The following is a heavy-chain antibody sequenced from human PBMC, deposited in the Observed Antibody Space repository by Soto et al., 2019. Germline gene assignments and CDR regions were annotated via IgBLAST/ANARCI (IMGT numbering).Heavy chain of an antibody. Sequence: ASVKVSCKASGYTFTNYGISWVRQAPGQGLEWMGWISAYNGNTNYAQKLQGRVTMTTDTSTSTAYMELRSLRSDDTAVYYCARMYYDSSGYYYLDYWGQGTLVTVSS. J-gene: IGHJ4*02. D-gene: IGHD3-22*01. CDR3: ARMYYDSSGYYYLDY. CDR2: ISAYNGNT. CDR1: GYTFTNYG. V-gene: IGHV1-18*01.